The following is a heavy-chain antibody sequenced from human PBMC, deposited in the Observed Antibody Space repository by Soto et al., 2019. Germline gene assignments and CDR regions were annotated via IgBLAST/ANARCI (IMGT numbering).Heavy chain of an antibody. D-gene: IGHD6-19*01. CDR3: ARKAGLHNYYYLDV. V-gene: IGHV1-8*01. Sequence: QVQLEQSGAEVRKPGASVQVSCKTSGYTFTDFDINWVRQAPGQGLEWMGWMNPDNGNTGYAQSFQGRISMTGNTSLSTVYMELSSLRSDDTAVYFCARKAGLHNYYYLDVWGKGTTVTVAS. CDR1: GYTFTDFD. CDR2: MNPDNGNT. J-gene: IGHJ6*03.